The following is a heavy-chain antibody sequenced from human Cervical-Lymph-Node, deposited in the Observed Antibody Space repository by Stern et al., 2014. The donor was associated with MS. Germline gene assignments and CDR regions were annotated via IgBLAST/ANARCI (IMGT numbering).Heavy chain of an antibody. CDR1: GFPLSIYS. Sequence: VQLVESGGGLVQPGGSLRLSCAASGFPLSIYSMNWVRQAPRKGLEWVSYISTISTIYYADSVKGRFTISRDNAKNSLYLQMNSLRAEDTAVYFCARDDWVERLDSWGQGTLVTVSS. V-gene: IGHV3-48*01. J-gene: IGHJ5*01. D-gene: IGHD1-1*01. CDR2: ISTISTI. CDR3: ARDDWVERLDS.